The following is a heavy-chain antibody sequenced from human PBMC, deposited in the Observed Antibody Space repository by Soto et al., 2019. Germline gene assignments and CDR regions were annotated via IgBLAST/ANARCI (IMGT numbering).Heavy chain of an antibody. CDR1: GGSISSSSYY. J-gene: IGHJ2*01. CDR2: IYYSGST. V-gene: IGHV4-39*01. CDR3: ARLRKRVYDYGDWYFDL. D-gene: IGHD4-17*01. Sequence: SETLSLTCTVSGGSISSSSYYWGWIRQPPGKGLEWIGSIYYSGSTYYNPSLKSRVTISVDTSKNQFSLKLSSVTAADTAVYYCARLRKRVYDYGDWYFDLWGRGTLVTVSS.